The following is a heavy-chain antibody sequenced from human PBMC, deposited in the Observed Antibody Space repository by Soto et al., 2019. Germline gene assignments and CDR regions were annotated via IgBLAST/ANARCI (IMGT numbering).Heavy chain of an antibody. J-gene: IGHJ6*02. V-gene: IGHV1-2*02. D-gene: IGHD2-2*01. CDR1: GYTFTGYY. Sequence: ASVKVSCKASGYTFTGYYMHWVRQAPGQGLEWMGWINPNSGGTNYAQKFQGRATMTRDTSISTAYMELSRLRSDDTAVYYCARDLIVVVPAARPYYYGMDVWGQGTTVTVSS. CDR3: ARDLIVVVPAARPYYYGMDV. CDR2: INPNSGGT.